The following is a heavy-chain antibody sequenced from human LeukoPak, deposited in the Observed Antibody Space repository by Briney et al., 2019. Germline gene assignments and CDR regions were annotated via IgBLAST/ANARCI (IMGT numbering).Heavy chain of an antibody. CDR1: GFTFSSYG. CDR3: ARDGYYGSGTGHMDV. Sequence: GGSLRLSCAAFGFTFSSYGMHWVRQAPGKGLEWVAVIWYDGSNKYYADSVKGRFTISRDNSKNTLYLQVNSLRAEDTAVYYCARDGYYGSGTGHMDVWGKGTTVTVSS. D-gene: IGHD3-10*01. V-gene: IGHV3-33*01. CDR2: IWYDGSNK. J-gene: IGHJ6*04.